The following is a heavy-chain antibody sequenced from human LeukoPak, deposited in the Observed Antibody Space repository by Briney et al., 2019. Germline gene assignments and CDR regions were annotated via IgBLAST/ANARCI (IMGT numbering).Heavy chain of an antibody. J-gene: IGHJ4*02. D-gene: IGHD2-2*01. CDR3: ARDSGCSSTYTCFDY. CDR2: IIPIFGTA. CDR1: GGTFSSYA. Sequence: SVKVSCKASGGTFSSYAISWVRQAPGQGLEWMGGIIPIFGTANYAQKFQGRVTITADESTSTAYMELSSLRSEGTAVYYCARDSGCSSTYTCFDYWGQGTLVTVSS. V-gene: IGHV1-69*13.